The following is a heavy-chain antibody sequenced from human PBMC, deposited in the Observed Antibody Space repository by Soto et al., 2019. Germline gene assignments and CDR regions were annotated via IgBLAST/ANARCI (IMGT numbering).Heavy chain of an antibody. D-gene: IGHD3-22*01. V-gene: IGHV4-34*01. CDR2: INHSGST. CDR1: GGSISGYY. CDR3: ALGSSGLLFYYSSCGMDI. J-gene: IGHJ6*02. Sequence: SETLSLTCAVYGGSISGYYWSWIRQPPGKGLEWIGEINHSGSTNYNPSLKSRVTISVDTSKNQFSLKLSSVTAADTAVYYCALGSSGLLFYYSSCGMDIWGQGTMVTGSS.